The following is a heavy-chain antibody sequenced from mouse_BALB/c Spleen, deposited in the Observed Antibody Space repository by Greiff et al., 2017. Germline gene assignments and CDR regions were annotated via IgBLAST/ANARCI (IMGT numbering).Heavy chain of an antibody. V-gene: IGHV3-2*02. Sequence: EVKLMESGPGLVKPSQSLSLTCTVTGYSITSDYAWNWIRQFPGNKLEWMGYISYSGSTSYNPSLKSRISITRDTSKNQFFLQLNSVTTEDTATYYCASTTATAMDYWGQGTSVTVSS. J-gene: IGHJ4*01. CDR3: ASTTATAMDY. CDR2: ISYSGST. D-gene: IGHD1-2*01. CDR1: GYSITSDYA.